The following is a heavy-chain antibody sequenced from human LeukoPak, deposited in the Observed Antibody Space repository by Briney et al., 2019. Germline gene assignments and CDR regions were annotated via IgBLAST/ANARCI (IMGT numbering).Heavy chain of an antibody. D-gene: IGHD2-2*01. CDR2: INPSGGST. V-gene: IGHV1-46*01. Sequence: GASVKVSCKASGYTFTSYYMHWVRQAPGQGLEWMGIINPSGGSTSYAQKFQGRVKITADESTSTAYMELSSLRSDDTAVYYCARDRRGRYCSSISCYLGCFDPWGQGTLVTVSS. J-gene: IGHJ5*02. CDR3: ARDRRGRYCSSISCYLGCFDP. CDR1: GYTFTSYY.